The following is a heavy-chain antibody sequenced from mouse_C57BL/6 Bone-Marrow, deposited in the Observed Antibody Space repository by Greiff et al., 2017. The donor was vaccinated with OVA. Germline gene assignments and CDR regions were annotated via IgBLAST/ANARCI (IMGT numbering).Heavy chain of an antibody. V-gene: IGHV3-6*01. Sequence: EVKLMESGPGLVKPSQSLSLTCSVTGYSITSGYYWNWIRQFPGNKLEWMGYISYDGSNNYNPSLKNRISITRDTSKNQFFLKLNSVTTEDTATYYCARDQMTGTGFDYWGQGTTLTVSS. J-gene: IGHJ2*01. D-gene: IGHD4-1*01. CDR1: GYSITSGYY. CDR2: ISYDGSN. CDR3: ARDQMTGTGFDY.